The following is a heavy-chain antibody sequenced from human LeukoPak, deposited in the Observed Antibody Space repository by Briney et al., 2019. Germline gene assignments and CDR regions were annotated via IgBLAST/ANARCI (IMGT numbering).Heavy chain of an antibody. Sequence: GGSLRLSCAASGFTFSNYWMSWVRQAPGKGLEWVANIKQDGSEKYYVDSVKGRFTISRDNAKNSLYLQMNSLRAEDTAVYYCARGRYCSGGSCYYFDYWGQGTLVTVSS. CDR2: IKQDGSEK. CDR1: GFTFSNYW. D-gene: IGHD2-15*01. CDR3: ARGRYCSGGSCYYFDY. J-gene: IGHJ4*02. V-gene: IGHV3-7*01.